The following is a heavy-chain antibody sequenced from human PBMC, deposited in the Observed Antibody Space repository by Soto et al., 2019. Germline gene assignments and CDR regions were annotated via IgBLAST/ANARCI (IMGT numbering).Heavy chain of an antibody. CDR1: GVTFSNYI. J-gene: IGHJ4*02. D-gene: IGHD3-10*01. V-gene: IGHV3-30-3*01. CDR3: ARDDEGGSYCDLGY. Sequence: GGSLRLCCAASGVTFSNYIMHWVRQAPGKGLEWVAFILDDGNNKYYADSVKGRFTISRDNSKNTLYLQMNSLRTEDTAVYYCARDDEGGSYCDLGYWGQGTLVTVSS. CDR2: ILDDGNNK.